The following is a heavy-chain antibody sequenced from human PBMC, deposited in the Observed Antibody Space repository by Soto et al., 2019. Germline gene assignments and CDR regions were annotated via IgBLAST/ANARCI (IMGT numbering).Heavy chain of an antibody. V-gene: IGHV3-74*01. CDR1: GFSFSNYW. CDR3: ARRSIDHAFAI. J-gene: IGHJ3*02. Sequence: GGSLRLSCAASGFSFSNYWMDWVRQAPGKGLVWVSRVNNDGRDTIYADSVMGRFTVSRDNAKNTLFLQMNSLRIDDTAMYYCARRSIDHAFAIWVQGTMVTVSS. CDR2: VNNDGRDT. D-gene: IGHD3-9*01.